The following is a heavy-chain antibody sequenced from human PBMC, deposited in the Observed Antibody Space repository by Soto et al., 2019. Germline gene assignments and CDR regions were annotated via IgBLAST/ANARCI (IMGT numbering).Heavy chain of an antibody. V-gene: IGHV3-23*01. CDR2: ISGSGGST. J-gene: IGHJ4*02. D-gene: IGHD2-21*02. CDR3: AKAEEYCGGDCWEACDY. Sequence: EVQLLESGGGLVQPGGSLRLSCAASGFTFSSYAMSWVRPAPGTGLEWVSAISGSGGSTYYADSVKGRFTISRDNSKNTLDLQMNSLRAEDTAVYYCAKAEEYCGGDCWEACDYWGQGTLVTVSS. CDR1: GFTFSSYA.